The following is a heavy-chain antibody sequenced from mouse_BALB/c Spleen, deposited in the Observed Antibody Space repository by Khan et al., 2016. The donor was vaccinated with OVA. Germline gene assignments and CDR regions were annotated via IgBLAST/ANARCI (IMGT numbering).Heavy chain of an antibody. J-gene: IGHJ2*01. D-gene: IGHD2-3*01. CDR1: GYTFTSYW. V-gene: IGHV1-7*01. CDR3: DRDGIDY. Sequence: QVQLKQSGAELVKPGASVKLSCTASGYTFTSYWMHWIIQRPGQGLEWIGYINPISGYTDYNQKFKDKATLTADKSSSTAYMQLSSLTYDDSAVYYCDRDGIDYWGQGTAVTVSS. CDR2: INPISGYT.